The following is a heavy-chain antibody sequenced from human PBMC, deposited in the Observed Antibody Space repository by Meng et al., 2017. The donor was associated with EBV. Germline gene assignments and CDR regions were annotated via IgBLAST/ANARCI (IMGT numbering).Heavy chain of an antibody. J-gene: IGHJ6*02. CDR2: MNPNSGHT. Sequence: VQLVQAGAEVKKPGASVKVSCKASGYTFTSYDINWVRQAPGQGLEWMGWMNPNSGHTGSAQKFQGRFTMTRHTSINTAYMELSSLGFEDTAVYYCARGMGYYYGMDVWGQGTTVTVSS. V-gene: IGHV1-8*01. D-gene: IGHD1-26*01. CDR3: ARGMGYYYGMDV. CDR1: GYTFTSYD.